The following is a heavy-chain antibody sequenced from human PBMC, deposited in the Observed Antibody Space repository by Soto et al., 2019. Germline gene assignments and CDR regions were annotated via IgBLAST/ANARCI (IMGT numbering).Heavy chain of an antibody. CDR1: GYTFTSYG. Sequence: VASVKVSCKASGYTFTSYGISWVRQAPGQGLEWMGWISAYNGNTNYAQKLQGRVTMTTDTSTSTAYMELRSLRSDDTAVYYCARDLTYSSSWYNYYYYYYGMDVWGQGTTVTVSS. J-gene: IGHJ6*02. CDR2: ISAYNGNT. CDR3: ARDLTYSSSWYNYYYYYYGMDV. V-gene: IGHV1-18*04. D-gene: IGHD6-13*01.